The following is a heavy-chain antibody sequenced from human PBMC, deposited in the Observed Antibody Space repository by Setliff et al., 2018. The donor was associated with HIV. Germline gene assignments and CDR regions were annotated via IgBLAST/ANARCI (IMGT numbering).Heavy chain of an antibody. CDR3: ARQFLDWSNDYYSSYYMDV. CDR2: ISAYNGNT. Sequence: GASVKVSCKASGYPFTSYYMHWVRQAPGQGLEWMGWISAYNGNTHYAQRLQGRVTMTTDTSTGTAYMELRSLRSDDTAVYYCARQFLDWSNDYYSSYYMDVWGKGTTVTVSS. D-gene: IGHD3-3*01. J-gene: IGHJ6*03. V-gene: IGHV1-18*04. CDR1: GYPFTSYY.